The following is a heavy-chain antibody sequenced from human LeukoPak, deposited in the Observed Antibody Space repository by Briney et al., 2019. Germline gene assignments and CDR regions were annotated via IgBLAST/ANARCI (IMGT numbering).Heavy chain of an antibody. J-gene: IGHJ4*02. CDR1: GFTVSSNY. CDR2: IYSGGST. D-gene: IGHD3/OR15-3a*01. CDR3: ARYMILGFFFDY. V-gene: IGHV3-53*01. Sequence: GGSLRLSCAASGFTVSSNYMSWVRQAPGKGLEWVSIIYSGGSTYYADSVKGRFTTSRDNSKNTLYLQMNSLRAEDTAVYYCARYMILGFFFDYWGQGTLVTVSS.